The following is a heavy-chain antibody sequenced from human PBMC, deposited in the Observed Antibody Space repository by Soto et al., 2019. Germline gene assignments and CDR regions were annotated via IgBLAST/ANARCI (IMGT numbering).Heavy chain of an antibody. CDR1: GYTFTSNG. J-gene: IGHJ6*03. D-gene: IGHD5-18*01. CDR3: ARADTFLNYYYYYMDV. Sequence: GAPAKVSCKASGYTFTSNGSSWARQAQGQGLEWMGWISAYNGNTNYAQKLQGRVTMTTDTSTSTAYMELRSLRSDDTAVYYCARADTFLNYYYYYMDVWGKGTTVTVSS. V-gene: IGHV1-18*01. CDR2: ISAYNGNT.